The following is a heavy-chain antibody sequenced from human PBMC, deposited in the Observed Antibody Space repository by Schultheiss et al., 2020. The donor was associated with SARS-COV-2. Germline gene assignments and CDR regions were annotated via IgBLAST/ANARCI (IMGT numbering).Heavy chain of an antibody. CDR2: IWYDGSNK. Sequence: WGSLRLSCAASGFTFSSYGMHWVRQAPGKGLEWVAGIWYDGSNKYYADSVRGRLTISRDNSKNTLYLQMNSLRAEDTAVYYCARGPYSNPSYYYYGMDVWGQGTTVTVSS. V-gene: IGHV3-33*01. D-gene: IGHD4-11*01. CDR3: ARGPYSNPSYYYYGMDV. CDR1: GFTFSSYG. J-gene: IGHJ6*02.